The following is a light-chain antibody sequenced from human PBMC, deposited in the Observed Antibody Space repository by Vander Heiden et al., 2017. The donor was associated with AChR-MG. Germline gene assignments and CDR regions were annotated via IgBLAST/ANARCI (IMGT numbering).Light chain of an antibody. V-gene: IGKV3-20*01. CDR3: QQNGSSPPWT. Sequence: EIVLTQSPGTLSLTPGESATLSCRASQSVSSSYLAWYQQKPGQAPRLLIYGASSRATGIPDRFSGSGYGTDFTLTISRREPEDFAVYYCQQNGSSPPWTFGQGTKVEIK. CDR1: QSVSSSY. J-gene: IGKJ1*01. CDR2: GAS.